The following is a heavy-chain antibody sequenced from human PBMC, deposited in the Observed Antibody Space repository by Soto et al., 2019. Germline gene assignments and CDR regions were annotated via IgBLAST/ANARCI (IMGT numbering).Heavy chain of an antibody. CDR3: AVVDSTGNWFDP. D-gene: IGHD2-8*02. CDR1: GGSVTSSSFY. J-gene: IGHJ5*02. Sequence: QLQLQESGPGLVKPSETLSLSCTVSGGSVTSSSFYWAWLRQSPGEGLVLIGSIYYRGTTYYIPCLKSLRTISIDTSKNKFCLELISVTAADTAVYYCAVVDSTGNWFDPWGQGALVTVSS. V-gene: IGHV4-39*01. CDR2: IYYRGTT.